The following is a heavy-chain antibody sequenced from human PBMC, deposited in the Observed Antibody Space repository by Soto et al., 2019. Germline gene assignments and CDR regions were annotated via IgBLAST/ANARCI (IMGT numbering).Heavy chain of an antibody. CDR3: ARDLNLGLGDY. V-gene: IGHV1-18*01. CDR1: GYTFTSYG. CDR2: INANNGNT. Sequence: QVQLVQSGAEVKKPGASVKVSCKASGYTFTSYGLSWVRQAPGQGLEWMGWINANNGNTKYAQKLQGRVTMTTDTSTTTAYMELRSLSSDDTAVYYCARDLNLGLGDYWGQGILVTVSS. J-gene: IGHJ4*02. D-gene: IGHD7-27*01.